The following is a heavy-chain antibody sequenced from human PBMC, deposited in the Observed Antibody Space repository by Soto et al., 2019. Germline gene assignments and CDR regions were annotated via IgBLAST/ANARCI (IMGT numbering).Heavy chain of an antibody. CDR1: GFTFSDYC. J-gene: IGHJ4*02. CDR2: ISSSSSYT. CDR3: ASYSSGWYQYYFDY. Sequence: PGGSLILSCAASGFTFSDYCMSWIRQAPGKGLEWVSYISSSSSYTNYADSVKGRFTISRDNAKNSLYLQMNSLRAEDTAVYYCASYSSGWYQYYFDYWGQGTLVTVSS. V-gene: IGHV3-11*06. D-gene: IGHD6-19*01.